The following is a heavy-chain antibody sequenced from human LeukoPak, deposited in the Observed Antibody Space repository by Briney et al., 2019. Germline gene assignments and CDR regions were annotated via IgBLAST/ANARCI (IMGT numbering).Heavy chain of an antibody. CDR1: GFTFTDQY. Sequence: ASVKVSCKSSGFTFTDQYIHWVRQAPGQGLEWMGWINPYSGAINYAQKFQGRVTLTRDTSISTAYMELSRLTSGDTAVYYCARDPKSQLLLDYWGQGTLVTVSS. D-gene: IGHD2-2*01. CDR3: ARDPKSQLLLDY. V-gene: IGHV1-2*02. J-gene: IGHJ4*02. CDR2: INPYSGAI.